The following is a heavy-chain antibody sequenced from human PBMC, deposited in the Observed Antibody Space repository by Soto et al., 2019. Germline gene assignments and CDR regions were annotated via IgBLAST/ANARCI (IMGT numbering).Heavy chain of an antibody. CDR2: ISYDGSNK. J-gene: IGHJ4*02. Sequence: GGSLRLSCAASGFTFSSYAMHWVRQAPGKGLEWVAVISYDGSNKYYADSVKGRFTTSRVNSKNTLYLQMNSLRAEDTAVYYCARTEFYYDSSGFDYWGQGTLVTVSS. V-gene: IGHV3-30-3*01. CDR1: GFTFSSYA. CDR3: ARTEFYYDSSGFDY. D-gene: IGHD3-22*01.